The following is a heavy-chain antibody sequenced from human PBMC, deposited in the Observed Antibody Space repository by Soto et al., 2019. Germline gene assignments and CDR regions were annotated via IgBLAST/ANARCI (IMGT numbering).Heavy chain of an antibody. V-gene: IGHV4-59*01. CDR3: ARVVRDIVVVPAATYGGYYYYGMDV. CDR2: IYYSWST. J-gene: IGHJ6*02. Sequence: PSETLSLTCTVSGGSISSYYWSWIRQPPGKGLEWIGYIYYSWSTNYNPSLKSRATISVDTSKNQFSLKLSSVTAADTAVYYCARVVRDIVVVPAATYGGYYYYGMDVWGQGTTVTVSS. CDR1: GGSISSYY. D-gene: IGHD2-2*01.